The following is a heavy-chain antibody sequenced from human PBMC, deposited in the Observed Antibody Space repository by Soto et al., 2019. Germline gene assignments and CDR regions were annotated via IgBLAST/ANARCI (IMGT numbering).Heavy chain of an antibody. V-gene: IGHV4-61*01. Sequence: PSETLSLTCTVSGGSVSSGSFYWSWIRQPPGKGLEWIGYIYDRGSTNDNPALRSRVTISVDTSNRQFSLKLTSVTAADTAVYYCARTRRSGWSPSDFAQWGQGTLVTVSS. CDR3: ARTRRSGWSPSDFAQ. CDR1: GGSVSSGSFY. CDR2: IYDRGST. D-gene: IGHD6-19*01. J-gene: IGHJ4*02.